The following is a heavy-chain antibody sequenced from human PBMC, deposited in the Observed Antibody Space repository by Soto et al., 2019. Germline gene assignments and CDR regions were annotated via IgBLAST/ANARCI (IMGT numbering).Heavy chain of an antibody. D-gene: IGHD3-9*01. CDR1: GFTFSSYA. CDR2: ISGSGGST. Sequence: PGGSLRLSCAASGFTFSSYAMSWVRQTPGKGLEWVSAISGSGGSTYYADSVKGRFTISRDNSKNTLYLQMNSLRAEDTAVYYCAKGYYDILTGYYPHPFDYWGQGTLVTVSS. CDR3: AKGYYDILTGYYPHPFDY. V-gene: IGHV3-23*01. J-gene: IGHJ4*02.